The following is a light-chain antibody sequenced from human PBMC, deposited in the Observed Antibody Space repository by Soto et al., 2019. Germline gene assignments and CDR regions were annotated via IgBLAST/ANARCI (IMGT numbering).Light chain of an antibody. CDR3: QLWDSSSDHVV. CDR2: DDR. Sequence: SYELTQPPSVSVAPGQTARITCGGNNIGSKTVHWYQQKPGQAPVVVVYDDRDRPSGIPERFSGSNSGNTATLTISSVEAGDEADYYCQLWDSSSDHVVFGGGTQLTVL. CDR1: NIGSKT. V-gene: IGLV3-21*02. J-gene: IGLJ2*01.